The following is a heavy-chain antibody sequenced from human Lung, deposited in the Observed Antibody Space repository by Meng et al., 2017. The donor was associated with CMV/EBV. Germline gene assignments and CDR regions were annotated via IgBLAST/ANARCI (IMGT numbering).Heavy chain of an antibody. D-gene: IGHD6-6*01. CDR2: IRHSGDIT. CDR1: GGSLSGYY. Sequence: SETXSLTCGIYGGSLSGYYWSWIRQTPGKGLEWIGEIRHSGDITNYNPSLKSRVTISIDTSKKQFSLKLSAVTAADTAVYYCARQYSSSYYSDYWGQGTLVTVS. V-gene: IGHV4-34*01. CDR3: ARQYSSSYYSDY. J-gene: IGHJ4*02.